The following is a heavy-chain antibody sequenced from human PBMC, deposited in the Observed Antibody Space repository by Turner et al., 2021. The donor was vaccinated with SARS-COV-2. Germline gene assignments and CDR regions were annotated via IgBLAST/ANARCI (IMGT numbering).Heavy chain of an antibody. J-gene: IGHJ4*02. CDR3: ARQAAGQGLDY. CDR2: IYYSGTT. CDR1: GGSISSSSYF. Sequence: QVQLQESGPGLVKPSETLSLTCTVSGGSISSSSYFWGWIRQPPTKELEWIGSIYYSGTTYSNPSLKSRVSLSIDPSKNQFSMKLTSVTAADTALYFCARQAAGQGLDYWGWGILVTVSS. D-gene: IGHD3-10*01. V-gene: IGHV4-39*01.